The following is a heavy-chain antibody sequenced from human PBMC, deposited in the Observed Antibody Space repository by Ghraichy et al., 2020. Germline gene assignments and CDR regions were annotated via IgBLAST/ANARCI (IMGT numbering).Heavy chain of an antibody. CDR2: ISSSGSTI. CDR1: GFTFSDYY. CDR3: ARPGYYDSSELDY. V-gene: IGHV3-11*04. D-gene: IGHD3-22*01. J-gene: IGHJ4*02. Sequence: GGSLRLSCAASGFTFSDYYMRWIRQAPGKGLEWVSYISSSGSTIYYADSVKGRFTISRDNAKNSLYLQMNSLRAEDTAVYYCARPGYYDSSELDYWGQGTLVTVSS.